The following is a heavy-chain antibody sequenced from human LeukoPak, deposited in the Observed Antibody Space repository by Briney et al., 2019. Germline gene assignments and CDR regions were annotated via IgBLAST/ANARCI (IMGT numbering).Heavy chain of an antibody. Sequence: GGSLRLSCAASGFTFSSYGMHWVRQAPGKGLEWVAVIWYDGSNKYYADSVKGRFTISRDNSKNTLYLQMNSLRAEDTAVYYCARSAYYDILTGYRAYYYYYMDVWGKGTTVTVSS. CDR2: IWYDGSNK. J-gene: IGHJ6*03. V-gene: IGHV3-33*01. D-gene: IGHD3-9*01. CDR3: ARSAYYDILTGYRAYYYYYMDV. CDR1: GFTFSSYG.